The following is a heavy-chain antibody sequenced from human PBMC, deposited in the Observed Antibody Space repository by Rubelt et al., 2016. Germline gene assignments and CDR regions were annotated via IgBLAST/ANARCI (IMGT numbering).Heavy chain of an antibody. D-gene: IGHD3-3*01. CDR2: INLPGSEE. J-gene: IGHJ4*02. CDR3: ARVRGNGYYYY. Sequence: VQLVESGGGVVQPGRSLRLSCAASGFTFSSYWMSWVRQAPGKGLEWVASINLPGSEEYYVDSVKGRFTISRDNTKNSLYLQMKSLRPEDTAVYHCARVRGNGYYYYWGQGTLVTVSS. V-gene: IGHV3-7*04. CDR1: GFTFSSYW.